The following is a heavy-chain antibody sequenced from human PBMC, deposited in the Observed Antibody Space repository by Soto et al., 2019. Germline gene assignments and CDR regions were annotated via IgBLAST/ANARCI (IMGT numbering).Heavy chain of an antibody. CDR3: ARVERGTATTVVDAFDI. Sequence: QVQLQQWGAGLLKPSETLSLTCAVYGGFVSSGSYYWSWIRQPPGKGLEWIGEMSHSGGTHFNPSLKSRVTISVDTSKNQFSLKMSSVTAADTALYYCARVERGTATTVVDAFDIWGPGTMATVS. D-gene: IGHD1-1*01. CDR1: GGFVSSGSYY. V-gene: IGHV4-34*01. CDR2: MSHSGGT. J-gene: IGHJ3*02.